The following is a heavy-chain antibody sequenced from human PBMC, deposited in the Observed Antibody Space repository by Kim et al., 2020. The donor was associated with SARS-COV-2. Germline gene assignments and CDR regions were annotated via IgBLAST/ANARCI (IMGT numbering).Heavy chain of an antibody. CDR3: AREGSSWLVAFDI. J-gene: IGHJ3*02. Sequence: SETLSLTCAVYGGSFSGYYWSWIRQPPGKGLEWIGEINHSGSTNYNPSLKSRVTISVDTSKNQFSLKLSSVTAADTAVYYCAREGSSWLVAFDIWGQGTMVTVSS. D-gene: IGHD6-13*01. V-gene: IGHV4-34*01. CDR1: GGSFSGYY. CDR2: INHSGST.